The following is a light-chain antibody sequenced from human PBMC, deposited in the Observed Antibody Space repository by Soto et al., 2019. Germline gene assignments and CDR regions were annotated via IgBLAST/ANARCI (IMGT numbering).Light chain of an antibody. J-gene: IGKJ4*01. Sequence: EIVLTQSPGTLSLSPGERATLSCRASQSVSSSYLAWYQQKPGQAPRLLIYGASSRATGLPDRFSGSGSGTDFTLTISRLEPEDFAVYYCQQYGSSLLLTFGGGTKVEIK. CDR1: QSVSSSY. CDR2: GAS. CDR3: QQYGSSLLLT. V-gene: IGKV3-20*01.